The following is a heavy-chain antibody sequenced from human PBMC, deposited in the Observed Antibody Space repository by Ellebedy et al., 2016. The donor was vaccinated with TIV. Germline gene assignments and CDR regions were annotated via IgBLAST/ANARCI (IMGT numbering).Heavy chain of an antibody. V-gene: IGHV3-33*01. CDR1: GFTFSSYG. J-gene: IGHJ4*02. CDR2: IWYDGSNK. CDR3: ARDLLAAEVWDMPHQSAPSC. D-gene: IGHD6-13*01. Sequence: GGSLRLXCAAPGFTFSSYGMHWVRQAPGKGLEWVAVIWYDGSNKYYADSVKGRFTISRDNSKNTLYLQMNSLRAEDTAVYYCARDLLAAEVWDMPHQSAPSCWGQGTLVTVSS.